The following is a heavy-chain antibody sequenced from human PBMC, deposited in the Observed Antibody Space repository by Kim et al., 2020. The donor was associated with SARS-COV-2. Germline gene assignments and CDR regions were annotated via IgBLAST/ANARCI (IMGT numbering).Heavy chain of an antibody. V-gene: IGHV3-7*01. CDR1: GFTFSGYW. CDR3: ATKNNFDH. CDR2: IKYDGSDK. Sequence: GGSLRLSCEASGFTFSGYWMSWVRQAPGKGLEWVANIKYDGSDKYYVDSVKGRFTISRDNAKNSMSLQMNSLLVEDMAVYYCATKNNFDHWGQGPWSPSP. J-gene: IGHJ4*02.